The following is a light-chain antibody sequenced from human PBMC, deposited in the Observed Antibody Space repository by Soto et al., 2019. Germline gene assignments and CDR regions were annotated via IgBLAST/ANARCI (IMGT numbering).Light chain of an antibody. J-gene: IGLJ1*01. CDR2: EGS. CDR3: CSYAGSSTYV. Sequence: QSALTQPASVSGSTGQSITISCTRTSSDVGSYNVVSWYQQHPGKAPKLMIYEGSKRPSGVSNRFSGSKSGNTASLTISGLQAEDEADYYCCSYAGSSTYVFGTGTKVTVL. V-gene: IGLV2-23*01. CDR1: SSDVGSYNV.